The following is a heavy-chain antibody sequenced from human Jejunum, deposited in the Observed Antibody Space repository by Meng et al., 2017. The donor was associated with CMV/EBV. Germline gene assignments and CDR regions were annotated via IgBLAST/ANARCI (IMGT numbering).Heavy chain of an antibody. Sequence: SGFTFSTLAMSWVRQAPGRGLEWLSSIIPGSHRTFYADSVEGRFTISRDNSKNTLFLQMNSLRAEDTAIYYCAKGSTTGTTASDYWGQGTLVTVSS. CDR2: IIPGSHRT. V-gene: IGHV3-23*01. CDR3: AKGSTTGTTASDY. D-gene: IGHD1-1*01. J-gene: IGHJ4*02. CDR1: GFTFSTLA.